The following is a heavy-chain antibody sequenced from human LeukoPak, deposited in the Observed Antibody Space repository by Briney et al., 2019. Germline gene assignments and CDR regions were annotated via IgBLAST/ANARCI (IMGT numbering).Heavy chain of an antibody. D-gene: IGHD3-22*01. CDR3: ARDRGYYVFDY. J-gene: IGHJ4*02. V-gene: IGHV3-7*01. CDR2: VRPDGSEK. Sequence: GGSLRLSCAASGFTFSNYWMTWVRQAPGKGLEWVAHVRPDGSEKSYVDSVKGRFTISRDNAQNSLYLQMNSLRAEDTAVYYCARDRGYYVFDYWGQGTLVTVSS. CDR1: GFTFSNYW.